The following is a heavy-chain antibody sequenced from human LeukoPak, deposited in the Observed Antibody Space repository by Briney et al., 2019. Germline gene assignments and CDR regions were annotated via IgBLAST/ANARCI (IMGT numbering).Heavy chain of an antibody. Sequence: PSETLSLTCAVYGGSFSGYYWSWIRQPPGKGLEWIGEINHSGSTNYNPSLKSRVTISVDTSKNQFSLKLSSVTAADTAVYYCARGYCSSTSCYRKKAYYFDYWGQGTLVTVSS. V-gene: IGHV4-34*01. CDR1: GGSFSGYY. CDR2: INHSGST. D-gene: IGHD2-2*01. CDR3: ARGYCSSTSCYRKKAYYFDY. J-gene: IGHJ4*02.